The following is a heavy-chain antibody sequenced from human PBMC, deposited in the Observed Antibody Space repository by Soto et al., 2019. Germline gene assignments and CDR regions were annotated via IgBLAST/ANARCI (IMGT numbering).Heavy chain of an antibody. CDR1: GFPFSSYW. CDR3: ARSNGMDV. V-gene: IGHV3-7*01. Sequence: QPGGSLRLSCAASGFPFSSYWMSWVRQAPGKGLEWVANIKQDGSEKYYVDSVKGRFTISRENAKNSLYLQMNSLRAEDTAVYYCARSNGMDVWGQGNTVTVSS. J-gene: IGHJ6*02. CDR2: IKQDGSEK.